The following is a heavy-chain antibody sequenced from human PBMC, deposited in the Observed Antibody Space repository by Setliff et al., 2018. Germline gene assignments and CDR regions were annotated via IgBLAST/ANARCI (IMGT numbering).Heavy chain of an antibody. J-gene: IGHJ4*02. V-gene: IGHV3-7*01. CDR2: IKEDGGGN. CDR3: ARGGVVLY. Sequence: PRLSCAASGFTFSTYWMSWVRQAPGKGLEWVANIKEDGGGNNYVDSVKGRFTISRDNAKNSLYLQMNSLRAEDTAVYYCARGGVVLYWGQGTLVTVSS. CDR1: GFTFSTYW. D-gene: IGHD2-8*02.